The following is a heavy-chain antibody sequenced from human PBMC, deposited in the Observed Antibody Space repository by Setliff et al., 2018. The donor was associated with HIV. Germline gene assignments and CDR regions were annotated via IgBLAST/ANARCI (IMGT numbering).Heavy chain of an antibody. CDR1: GGSFTNYF. V-gene: IGHV4-34*01. CDR2: INHSGST. J-gene: IGHJ4*02. CDR3: ATRAIVVIPDY. D-gene: IGHD3-22*01. Sequence: SETLSLTCAVYGGSFTNYFWSWIRQSPGKGLEWIGEINHSGSTNYNPSLKSRVTISVDTSKNQFSLKLSSVTAADTAVYYCATRAIVVIPDYWGQGTLVTVSS.